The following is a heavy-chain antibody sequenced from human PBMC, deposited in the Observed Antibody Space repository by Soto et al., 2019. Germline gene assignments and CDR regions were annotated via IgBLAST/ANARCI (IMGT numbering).Heavy chain of an antibody. CDR1: GFTFSSYA. Sequence: EVQLLESGGGLVQPGGSLRLSCAASGFTFSSYAMSWVRQAPGKGLEWVSAISGSGGSTYYADSVKGRFTISRDNSKNTLYLQMNSLRAEDTAVYYCAKGSSLIINPQAVFWPDSSGMYYFDYRGQGTLVTVSS. J-gene: IGHJ4*02. D-gene: IGHD3-22*01. CDR2: ISGSGGST. V-gene: IGHV3-23*01. CDR3: AKGSSLIINPQAVFWPDSSGMYYFDY.